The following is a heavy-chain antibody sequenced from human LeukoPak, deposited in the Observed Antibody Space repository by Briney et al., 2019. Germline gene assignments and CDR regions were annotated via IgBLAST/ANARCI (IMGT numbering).Heavy chain of an antibody. CDR2: ISSSGSTI. Sequence: GGSLRLSCAASGFTFSDYYMSWIRQAPGKGLEGVSYISSSGSTIYYADSVKGRFTISRDNAKNPLYLQMNSLRAEDTAVYYCARDPPTYYYGSGSLDYWGQGTLVTVSS. CDR1: GFTFSDYY. D-gene: IGHD3-10*01. CDR3: ARDPPTYYYGSGSLDY. V-gene: IGHV3-11*01. J-gene: IGHJ4*02.